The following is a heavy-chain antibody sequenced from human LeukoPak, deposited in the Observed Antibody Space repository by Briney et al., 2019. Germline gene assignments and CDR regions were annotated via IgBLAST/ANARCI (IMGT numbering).Heavy chain of an antibody. CDR3: AKAEGYDILTGLDY. Sequence: GGSLRLSCATSGFTFSNYAMSWVRQAPGKGLEWVSGIGASGGSTYYADSVKGRFTISRDNSKNTLYLRMNSLRTEDTAVYYCAKAEGYDILTGLDYWGQGTLVTVSS. J-gene: IGHJ4*02. V-gene: IGHV3-23*01. CDR2: IGASGGST. D-gene: IGHD3-9*01. CDR1: GFTFSNYA.